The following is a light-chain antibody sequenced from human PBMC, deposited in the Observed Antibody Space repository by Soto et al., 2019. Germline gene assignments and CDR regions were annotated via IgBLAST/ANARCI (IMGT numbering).Light chain of an antibody. Sequence: DIQMTQSPSTLSASVGDRVTITCRASQSISYWLAWYQQKPGTAPKLLIYGGSSLESGVPSRFSGSGSGTEFTLTISSLQPDDFATYYCQHDNSYSEAFGQGTKV. CDR2: GGS. J-gene: IGKJ1*01. CDR3: QHDNSYSEA. V-gene: IGKV1-5*01. CDR1: QSISYW.